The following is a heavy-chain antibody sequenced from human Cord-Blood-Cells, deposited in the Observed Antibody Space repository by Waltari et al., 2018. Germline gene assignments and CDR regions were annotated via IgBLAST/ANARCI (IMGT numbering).Heavy chain of an antibody. J-gene: IGHJ2*01. CDR1: GGSISSYY. CDR3: ARDIYSNYWYFDL. D-gene: IGHD4-4*01. Sequence: QVQLQESGPGLVKPSETLSLTCTVSGGSISSYYWSWIRQPAGKGLEWIGRIYTSGSTNYTPSRKSRVTMSGDTSKNQFSLKLSSVTAADTAVYYCARDIYSNYWYFDLWGRGTLVTVSS. CDR2: IYTSGST. V-gene: IGHV4-4*07.